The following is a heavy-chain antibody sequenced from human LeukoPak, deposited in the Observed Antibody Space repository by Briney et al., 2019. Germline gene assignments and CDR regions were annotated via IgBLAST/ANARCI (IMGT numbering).Heavy chain of an antibody. CDR3: ARVLRYDFWSAYYFDY. CDR2: ISTYNGNT. V-gene: IGHV1-18*04. CDR1: GYTFTDYY. D-gene: IGHD3-3*01. Sequence: GASVKVSCKASGYTFTDYYVHWVRQAPGQGLEWMAWISTYNGNTNYAQKVQGRATMTTDTSTSTAYMELRSLRSDDTAVYYCARVLRYDFWSAYYFDYWGQGTLVTVSS. J-gene: IGHJ4*02.